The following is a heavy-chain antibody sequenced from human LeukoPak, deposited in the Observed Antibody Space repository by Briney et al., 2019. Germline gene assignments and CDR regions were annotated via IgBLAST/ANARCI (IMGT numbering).Heavy chain of an antibody. CDR3: VKDLDASGRQNDYYYYGMDV. Sequence: GGSLRLSCAASGFSFHDYDMHWVRQAPGKGLEWVAGITWDSARIGYADSVKGRFTVSRDNAQNSLYLQMNSLRPEDTALYYCVKDLDASGRQNDYYYYGMDVWGQGTTVTVSS. CDR1: GFSFHDYD. CDR2: ITWDSARI. D-gene: IGHD3-10*01. V-gene: IGHV3-9*01. J-gene: IGHJ6*02.